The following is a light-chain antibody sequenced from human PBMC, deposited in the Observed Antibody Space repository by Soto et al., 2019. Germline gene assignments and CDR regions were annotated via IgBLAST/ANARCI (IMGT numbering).Light chain of an antibody. CDR1: SGHSSYA. CDR2: LNSDGSH. J-gene: IGLJ3*02. V-gene: IGLV4-69*01. CDR3: QTWGTGIVV. Sequence: QLVLTQSPSASASLGASVKLTCTLSSGHSSYAIAWHHQQPEKGPRYLMKLNSDGSHSKGDGIPDRFSGSSSGAERYLTISSLQSEDEADYYCQTWGTGIVVFGGGTKVTVL.